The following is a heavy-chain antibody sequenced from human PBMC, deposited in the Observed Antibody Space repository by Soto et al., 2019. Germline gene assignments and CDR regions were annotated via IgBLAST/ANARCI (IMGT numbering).Heavy chain of an antibody. V-gene: IGHV3-33*01. D-gene: IGHD3-10*01. CDR1: GFTFSSYG. CDR2: IWYDGSNK. J-gene: IGHJ6*02. CDR3: ARELLWFGELSAPIYYYYGMDV. Sequence: GGSLRLSCAASGFTFSSYGMHWVRQAPGKGLEWVAVIWYDGSNKYYADSVKGRFTISRDNSKNTLYLQMNSLRAEDTAVYYCARELLWFGELSAPIYYYYGMDVWGQGTTVTVS.